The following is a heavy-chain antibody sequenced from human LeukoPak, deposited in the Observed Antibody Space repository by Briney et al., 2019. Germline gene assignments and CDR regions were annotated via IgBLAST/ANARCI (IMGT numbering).Heavy chain of an antibody. CDR3: AKDYRSAMSQYYFDY. CDR1: GFTLSSYA. Sequence: PGGSLRLSCAASGFTLSSYAMSWARQAPGKGLEWVSAISGSGGSTYYADSVKGRFTISRDNSKNTLYLQMNSLRAEDTAVYYCAKDYRSAMSQYYFDYWGQGTLVTVSS. J-gene: IGHJ4*02. CDR2: ISGSGGST. V-gene: IGHV3-23*01. D-gene: IGHD6-25*01.